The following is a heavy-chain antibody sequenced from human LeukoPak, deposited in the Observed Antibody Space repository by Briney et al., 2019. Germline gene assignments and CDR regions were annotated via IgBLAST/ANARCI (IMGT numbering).Heavy chain of an antibody. CDR3: ARDKLRDFWSGYYSAREYSFDY. V-gene: IGHV3-7*01. CDR1: GFTFSRYW. J-gene: IGHJ4*02. Sequence: GGSLRLSCAASGFTFSRYWMSWVRQAPGKGLEWVANIKQDGSEKNYVDSVKGRITISRDNAKNSLYLQMNSPRAEDTAVYYCARDKLRDFWSGYYSAREYSFDYWGQGTLVTVSS. CDR2: IKQDGSEK. D-gene: IGHD3-3*01.